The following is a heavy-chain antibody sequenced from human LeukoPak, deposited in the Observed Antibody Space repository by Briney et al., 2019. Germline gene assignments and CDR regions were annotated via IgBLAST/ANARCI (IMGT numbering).Heavy chain of an antibody. CDR3: AKDSSSWLLVDAFDI. J-gene: IGHJ3*02. CDR2: ISGSGGTT. CDR1: GFTFSSYA. V-gene: IGHV3-23*01. Sequence: GGSLRLSCAASGFTFSSYAMSWVRQAPGKGLEWVSAISGSGGTTYYADSVKGRFTISRDNSKNTLYLQMNSLRAEDTAVYYCAKDSSSWLLVDAFDIWGQGTMVTVSS. D-gene: IGHD6-13*01.